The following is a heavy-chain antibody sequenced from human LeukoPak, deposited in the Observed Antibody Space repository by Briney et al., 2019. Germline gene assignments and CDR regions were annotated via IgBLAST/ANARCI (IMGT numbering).Heavy chain of an antibody. CDR1: GYTFTGYY. J-gene: IGHJ4*02. V-gene: IGHV1-2*02. CDR2: SNPNSGGT. D-gene: IGHD4-23*01. CDR3: ARGYGGKAYYFDY. Sequence: ASVKVSCKASGYTFTGYYMRWVRQAPGPGLGWMGWSNPNSGGTNYAQKFQGRVTMTRDTSISTAYMELSRLRSDDTAVYYCARGYGGKAYYFDYWGQGTLVTVSS.